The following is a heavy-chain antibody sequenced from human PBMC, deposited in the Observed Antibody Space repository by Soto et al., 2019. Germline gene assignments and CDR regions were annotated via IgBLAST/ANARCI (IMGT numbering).Heavy chain of an antibody. D-gene: IGHD3-3*01. CDR1: GFTFISYV. V-gene: IGHV3-30*18. J-gene: IGHJ6*02. CDR3: AKELWRGPMDV. Sequence: QVQLVESGGGVVQPGRALRLSCAASGFTFISYVMHWVRQAPGKGLEWVAVIYDGSNKYYADSVKGRFTISRDNSKNTMYLQMNSLRAEDTAVYYCAKELWRGPMDVWCQGTTVTVSS. CDR2: IYDGSNK.